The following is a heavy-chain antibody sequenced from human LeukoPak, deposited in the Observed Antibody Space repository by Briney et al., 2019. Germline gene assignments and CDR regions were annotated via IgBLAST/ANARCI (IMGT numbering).Heavy chain of an antibody. CDR3: ARLAGSSGYSGFDP. Sequence: ASVKVSCKASGYTFTGYYMHWVRQAPGQGLEWMGWINPNSGGTNYAQKFQGWVTMTRDTSISTAYMVLSRLRSDDTAVYYCARLAGSSGYSGFDPWGQGTLVTVSS. J-gene: IGHJ5*02. CDR1: GYTFTGYY. CDR2: INPNSGGT. D-gene: IGHD3-22*01. V-gene: IGHV1-2*04.